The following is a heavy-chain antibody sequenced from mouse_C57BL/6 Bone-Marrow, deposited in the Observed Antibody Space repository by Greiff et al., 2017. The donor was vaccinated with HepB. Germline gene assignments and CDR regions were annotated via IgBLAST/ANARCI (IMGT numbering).Heavy chain of an antibody. Sequence: VQLQESGGGLVKPGGSLKLSCAASGFTFSSYAMSWVRQTPEKRLEWVATISDGGSYTYYPDNVKGRFTISRDNAKNNLYLQMSHLKSEDTAMYYCARAGYPYFDYWGQGTTLTVSS. CDR1: GFTFSSYA. D-gene: IGHD2-2*01. V-gene: IGHV5-4*01. CDR2: ISDGGSYT. CDR3: ARAGYPYFDY. J-gene: IGHJ2*01.